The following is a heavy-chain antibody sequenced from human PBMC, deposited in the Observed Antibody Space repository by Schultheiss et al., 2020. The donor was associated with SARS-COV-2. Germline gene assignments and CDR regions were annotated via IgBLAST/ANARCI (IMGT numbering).Heavy chain of an antibody. CDR2: IYYSGST. CDR1: GGSISSYY. J-gene: IGHJ4*02. D-gene: IGHD3-22*01. Sequence: SETLSLTCTVSGGSISSYYWSWIRQPPGKGLEWIGYIYYSGSTNYNPSLKSRVTISVDTSKNQFSLKLSSVTAADTAVYYCASHYDSSGYYYLWGDYWGQGTLVTAPQ. CDR3: ASHYDSSGYYYLWGDY. V-gene: IGHV4-59*08.